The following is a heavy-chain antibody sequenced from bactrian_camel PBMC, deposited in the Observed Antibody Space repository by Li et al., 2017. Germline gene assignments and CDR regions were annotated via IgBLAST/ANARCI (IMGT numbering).Heavy chain of an antibody. CDR1: GFTLSSLG. V-gene: IGHV3-2*01. CDR2: IYLDSSKA. J-gene: IGHJ4*01. D-gene: IGHD1*01. Sequence: VQLVESGGGLVQPGESPRLSCAASGFTLSSLGMSWVRQAPGKGLEWVAGIYLDSSKAFYADSVKGRFTISRDNAKNTLHLQMNSLQSEDTALYYCATAFGYLNTYEGLAYWGQGTQVTVS. CDR3: ATAFGYLNTYEGLAY.